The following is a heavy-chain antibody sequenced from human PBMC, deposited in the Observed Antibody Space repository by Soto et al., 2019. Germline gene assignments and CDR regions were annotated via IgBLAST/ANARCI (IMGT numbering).Heavy chain of an antibody. CDR3: ARETSRILDY. V-gene: IGHV3-7*05. D-gene: IGHD2-15*01. CDR2: INQDGSER. CDR1: GFTFSIYW. J-gene: IGHJ4*02. Sequence: GGSLRLSCAASGFTFSIYWMSWVRQAPGKGLEWVANINQDGSERYYVDSVKGRFTISRDNAKNSLYLQMNSLRAEDTAVYYCARETSRILDYWGQGTLVTVSS.